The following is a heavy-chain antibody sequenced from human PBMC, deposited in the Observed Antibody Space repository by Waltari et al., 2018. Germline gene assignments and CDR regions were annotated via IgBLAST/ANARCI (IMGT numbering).Heavy chain of an antibody. Sequence: EVQLVESGGGLVKPGGSLRLSCAASGFTFSSYSMNWVRQAPGKGLEWVSSIMSSRSYIYYADSVKGLFTTSRDNAKNSLYLQMNSLRAEDTAVYYWARDLVVVAATYGMDVWGQGTTVTVSS. J-gene: IGHJ6*02. V-gene: IGHV3-21*01. CDR3: ARDLVVVAATYGMDV. D-gene: IGHD2-15*01. CDR2: IMSSRSYI. CDR1: GFTFSSYS.